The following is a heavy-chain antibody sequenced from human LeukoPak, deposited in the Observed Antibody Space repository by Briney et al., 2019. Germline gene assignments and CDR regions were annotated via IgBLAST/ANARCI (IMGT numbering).Heavy chain of an antibody. CDR1: GFTFSDYY. D-gene: IGHD1-26*01. Sequence: PGGSLRLSCKASGFTFSDYYMSWIRQAPGKGLEWVSYISGSGSTLYYVDSVKGRFTISRDNAKNSLYLQMNSLRAEDTAVYYCARAWDVGATPAAGYFQHWGQGTLVTVSS. J-gene: IGHJ1*01. CDR2: ISGSGSTL. V-gene: IGHV3-11*04. CDR3: ARAWDVGATPAAGYFQH.